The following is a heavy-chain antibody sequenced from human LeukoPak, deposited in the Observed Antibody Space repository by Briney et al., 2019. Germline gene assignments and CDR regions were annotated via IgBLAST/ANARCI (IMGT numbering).Heavy chain of an antibody. J-gene: IGHJ4*02. CDR3: AKAPLKTYYDFWSGYFDY. D-gene: IGHD3-3*01. Sequence: GRSLRLSCAASGFTFDDYAMHWVRQAPGKGLEWVSCISWNSGSIGYADSVKGRFTISRDNAKNSLYLQMSSLRAEDTALYYCAKAPLKTYYDFWSGYFDYWGQGTLVTVSS. CDR1: GFTFDDYA. V-gene: IGHV3-9*01. CDR2: ISWNSGSI.